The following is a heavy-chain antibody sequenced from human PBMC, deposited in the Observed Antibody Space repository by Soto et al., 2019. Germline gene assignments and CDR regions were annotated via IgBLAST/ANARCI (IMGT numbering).Heavy chain of an antibody. CDR1: GYTFTGYY. CDR2: INPNSGGT. D-gene: IGHD6-6*01. J-gene: IGHJ6*02. Sequence: QVQLVQSGAEVKKPGASVKVSCKASGYTFTGYYMHWVRQAPGQGLEWMGWINPNSGGTNYAQKFQGRVTMTRDTSISTAYMELSRLRSDDTAVYYCARAHLGSSNYYYYYGMDVWGQGTTVTVSS. V-gene: IGHV1-2*02. CDR3: ARAHLGSSNYYYYYGMDV.